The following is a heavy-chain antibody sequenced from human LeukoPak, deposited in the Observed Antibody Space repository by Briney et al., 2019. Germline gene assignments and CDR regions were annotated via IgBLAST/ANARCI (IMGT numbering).Heavy chain of an antibody. Sequence: PGGSLRLSCAASGFTFSSYAMSWVRQAPGKGLEWVSAISGSGGTTYYVDSVKGRFTISRDNSKNTLYLQMNSLRAEDTAVYYCAKDRGRGPEGADVDYWGQGTLVTVSS. CDR2: ISGSGGTT. CDR3: AKDRGRGPEGADVDY. V-gene: IGHV3-23*01. J-gene: IGHJ4*02. D-gene: IGHD1-26*01. CDR1: GFTFSSYA.